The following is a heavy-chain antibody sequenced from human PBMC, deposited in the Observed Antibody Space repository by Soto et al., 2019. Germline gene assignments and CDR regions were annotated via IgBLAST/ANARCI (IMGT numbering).Heavy chain of an antibody. CDR3: ATHLLGYCSGGSCYSSFSFDY. CDR2: ISGSGGST. V-gene: IGHV3-23*01. D-gene: IGHD2-15*01. Sequence: GGSLRLSCAASGFTFSSYAMSWVRQAPGKGLEWVSAISGSGGSTYYADSVKGRFTISRDNSKNTLYLQMTGLRAEDTAVYYCATHLLGYCSGGSCYSSFSFDYWGQGTLVTVSS. CDR1: GFTFSSYA. J-gene: IGHJ4*02.